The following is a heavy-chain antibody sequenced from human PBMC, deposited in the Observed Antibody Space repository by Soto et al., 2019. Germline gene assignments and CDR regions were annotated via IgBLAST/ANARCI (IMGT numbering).Heavy chain of an antibody. J-gene: IGHJ3*01. CDR2: ISATGSNT. V-gene: IGHV3-23*01. D-gene: IGHD1-26*01. Sequence: EVQMLESGEDLVQPGGSLRLSCADSSFTFNMSAMSWVRQAPGKGLEWVSTISATGSNTYYADTAKGRFTISRDNSKNTLYLQMNGLRLEDTAIYYCANYRFAGSNPAGAFELWGQGTMVSVSS. CDR1: SFTFNMSA. CDR3: ANYRFAGSNPAGAFEL.